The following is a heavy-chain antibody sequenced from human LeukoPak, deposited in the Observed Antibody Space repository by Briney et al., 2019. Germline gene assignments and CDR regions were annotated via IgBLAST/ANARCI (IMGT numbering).Heavy chain of an antibody. J-gene: IGHJ5*02. CDR2: IYYNGGT. Sequence: SETLSLTCTVSGGSMRTTTYYWGWIRQPPGKGLEWIGSIYYNGGTYYNPSLKSRVTISVDTSKNQFSVKLNSMTAADTAVYYCVRESRIMTTVRYWFDPWGQGTLVTVSS. V-gene: IGHV4-39*07. D-gene: IGHD1-1*01. CDR3: VRESRIMTTVRYWFDP. CDR1: GGSMRTTTYY.